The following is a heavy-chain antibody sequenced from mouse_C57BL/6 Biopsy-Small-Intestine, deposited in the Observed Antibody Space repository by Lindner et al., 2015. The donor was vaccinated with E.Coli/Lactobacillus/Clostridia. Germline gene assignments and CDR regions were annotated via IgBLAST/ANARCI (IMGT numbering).Heavy chain of an antibody. Sequence: VQLQESGPELVKPGASVKISCKASGYSFTDYNMNWVKQSNGKSLEWIGVINPNYGTTSYNQKFKGKATLTVDQSSSTAYMQLSSLTTVDSAIYYCARSTLVAGDYWGQGTTLTVSS. V-gene: IGHV1-39*01. J-gene: IGHJ2*01. D-gene: IGHD1-1*01. CDR1: GYSFTDYN. CDR2: INPNYGTT. CDR3: ARSTLVAGDY.